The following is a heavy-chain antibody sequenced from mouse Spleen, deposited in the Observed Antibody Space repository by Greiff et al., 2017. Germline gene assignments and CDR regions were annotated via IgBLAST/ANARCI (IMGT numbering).Heavy chain of an antibody. CDR1: GFTFSSFG. D-gene: IGHD2-14*01. V-gene: IGHV5-17*02. J-gene: IGHJ2*01. CDR3: ARGNRYDDGYYFDY. CDR2: ISSGSSTI. Sequence: EVKLMESGGGLVQPGGSRKLSCAASGFTFSSFGMHWVRQAPEKGLEWVAYISSGSSTIYYADTVKGRFTISRDNPKNTLFLQMTSLRSEDTAMYYCARGNRYDDGYYFDYWGQGTTLTVSS.